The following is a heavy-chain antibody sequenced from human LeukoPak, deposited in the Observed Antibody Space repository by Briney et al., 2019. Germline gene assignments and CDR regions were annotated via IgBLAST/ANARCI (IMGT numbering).Heavy chain of an antibody. J-gene: IGHJ4*02. CDR3: ASLYYDFWSGYFDY. V-gene: IGHV4-31*03. CDR2: IYYSGST. Sequence: SETLSLTCTVSGGSISSGGYYWSWIRQHPGKGLEWIGYIYYSGSTYYNPSLKSRVTISVDTSKNQFSLKLSSVTAADTAVYYCASLYYDFWSGYFDYWGQGTLVTVSP. CDR1: GGSISSGGYY. D-gene: IGHD3-3*01.